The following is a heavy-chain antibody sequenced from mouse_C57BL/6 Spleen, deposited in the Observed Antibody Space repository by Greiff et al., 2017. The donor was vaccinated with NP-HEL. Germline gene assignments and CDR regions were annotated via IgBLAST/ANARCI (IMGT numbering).Heavy chain of an antibody. CDR2: IHPNSGST. J-gene: IGHJ2*01. V-gene: IGHV1-64*01. CDR1: GYTFTSYW. CDR3: ARCFATGTYYFDY. Sequence: QVQLQQPGAELVKPGASVKLSCKASGYTFTSYWMHWVKQRPGQGLEWIGMIHPNSGSTNYNEKFKSKATLTVDKSSSTAYMQHSSLTSVDSAVYYCARCFATGTYYFDYWGQGTTLTVSS. D-gene: IGHD4-1*02.